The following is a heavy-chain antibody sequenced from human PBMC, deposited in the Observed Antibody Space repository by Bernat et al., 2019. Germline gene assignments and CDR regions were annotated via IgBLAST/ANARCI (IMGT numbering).Heavy chain of an antibody. D-gene: IGHD4/OR15-4a*01. CDR2: IDPSDSYT. V-gene: IGHV5-10-1*03. CDR1: GYSFTSYW. CDR3: ARLDYGAIVTSGAFDI. Sequence: EVQLVQSGAEVKKPGESLRISCKGSGYSFTSYWITWVRQMPGKGLEWMGRIDPSDSYTNYSPSFQGHVTISADKSISTAYLQWSSLKASDTAMYYCARLDYGAIVTSGAFDIWGQGTMVTVSS. J-gene: IGHJ3*02.